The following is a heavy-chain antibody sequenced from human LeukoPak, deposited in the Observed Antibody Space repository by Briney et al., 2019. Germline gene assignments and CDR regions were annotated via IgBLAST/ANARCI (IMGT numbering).Heavy chain of an antibody. J-gene: IGHJ4*02. CDR2: INHSGST. CDR1: GGSFSGYY. Sequence: PSETLSLTCAVYGGSFSGYYWSWIRRPPGKGLEWIGEINHSGSTNYNPSLKSRVTISVDTSKNQFSLKLSSVTAADTAVYYCARLLYSSSWYHDYWGQGTLVTVSS. V-gene: IGHV4-34*01. D-gene: IGHD6-13*01. CDR3: ARLLYSSSWYHDY.